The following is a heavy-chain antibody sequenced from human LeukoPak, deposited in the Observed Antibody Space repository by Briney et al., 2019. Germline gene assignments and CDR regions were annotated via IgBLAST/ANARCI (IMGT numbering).Heavy chain of an antibody. CDR1: GYTFTGYY. D-gene: IGHD2-15*01. J-gene: IGHJ4*02. Sequence: ASVKVSCKASGYTFTGYYMHWVRQAPGQGLEWMGWFNPNSGGTNYAQKFQGRVTMTRDTSISTAYMELSRLRSDDTAVYYCARGRRYCSGGSCYVLDYWGQGTLVTVSS. CDR2: FNPNSGGT. CDR3: ARGRRYCSGGSCYVLDY. V-gene: IGHV1-2*02.